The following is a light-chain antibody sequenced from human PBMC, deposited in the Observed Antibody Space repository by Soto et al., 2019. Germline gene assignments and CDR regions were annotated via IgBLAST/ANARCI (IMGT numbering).Light chain of an antibody. CDR3: HQYCTSLYT. V-gene: IGKV3-20*01. Sequence: DILLTQSPGLLSLSPGARATLSCRALQSVSSTYLAWYQQKPGQAPRLLIYGASRRATGIADRFSGSGSGTDFTRTISRLETEDVAVYYCHQYCTSLYTFGQGTQLEIK. J-gene: IGKJ2*01. CDR2: GAS. CDR1: QSVSSTY.